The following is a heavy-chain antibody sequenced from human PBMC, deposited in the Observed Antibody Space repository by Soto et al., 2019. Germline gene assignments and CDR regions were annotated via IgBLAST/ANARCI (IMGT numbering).Heavy chain of an antibody. J-gene: IGHJ4*01. D-gene: IGHD6-19*01. CDR2: IDGPTTNT. Sequence: GVSLRLSCSASGLTFAHYAMHWVRQPPGKGLEWVSTIDGPTTNTHYPDSVEGRFIISRDNSRNTVYLYMTNLRAEDSAMYYCVTWLSAHFDFWGCGPVVTDSS. CDR1: GLTFAHYA. CDR3: VTWLSAHFDF. V-gene: IGHV3-23*05.